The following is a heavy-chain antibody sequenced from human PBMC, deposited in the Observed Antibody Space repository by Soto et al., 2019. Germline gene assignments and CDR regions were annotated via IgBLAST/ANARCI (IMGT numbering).Heavy chain of an antibody. V-gene: IGHV5-51*01. D-gene: IGHD3-22*01. CDR2: IYPGESDT. CDR3: ASEGLYYYDSSGYNAFDI. CDR1: GYSFTSYW. Sequence: GESLKISCKGSGYSFTSYWIGWVRQMPGKGLEWMGIIYPGESDTRYSPSFQGQVTISADKSISTAYLQWSSLKASDTAMYYCASEGLYYYDSSGYNAFDIWGQGTMVTVSS. J-gene: IGHJ3*02.